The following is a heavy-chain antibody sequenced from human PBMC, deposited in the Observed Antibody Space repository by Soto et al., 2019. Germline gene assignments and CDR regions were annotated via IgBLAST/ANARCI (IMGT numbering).Heavy chain of an antibody. Sequence: ASVKVSCTASGYTFTGYYMHWVRQAPGQGLEWMGWINPNSGGTNYAQKFQGRVTMTRDTSISTAYMELSRLRSDDTAVYYCARGEDASTLFDYWGQGTLVTVSS. J-gene: IGHJ4*02. V-gene: IGHV1-2*02. CDR3: ARGEDASTLFDY. CDR2: INPNSGGT. CDR1: GYTFTGYY. D-gene: IGHD1-1*01.